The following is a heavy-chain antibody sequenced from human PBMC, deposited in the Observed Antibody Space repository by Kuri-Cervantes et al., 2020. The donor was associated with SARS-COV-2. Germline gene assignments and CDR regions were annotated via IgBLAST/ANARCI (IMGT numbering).Heavy chain of an antibody. J-gene: IGHJ4*02. CDR1: GGSFSGYY. CDR2: INHSGST. V-gene: IGHV4-34*01. Sequence: SETLSLTCAVYGGSFSGYYWSWIRQPPGKGLEWIGEINHSGSTNYNPSLKSRVTISVDTSKNQFSLKLSSVTAADTAVYYCARVGGNWELPFDHWGQGTLVTVSS. CDR3: ARVGGNWELPFDH. D-gene: IGHD3-10*01.